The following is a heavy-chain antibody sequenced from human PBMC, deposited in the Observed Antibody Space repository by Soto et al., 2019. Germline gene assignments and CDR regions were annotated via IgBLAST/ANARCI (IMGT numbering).Heavy chain of an antibody. CDR2: IYYSGST. Sequence: PSETLSLTCTVSGGSVSSGSYYWSWIRQPPGKGLEWIGYIYYSGSTNYNPSLKSRVTISVDTSKNQFSLKLSSVTAADTAVYYCARDASYCISTSCKNGNYNWFDPWGQGTLVTVSS. CDR3: ARDASYCISTSCKNGNYNWFDP. CDR1: GGSVSSGSYY. D-gene: IGHD2-2*01. J-gene: IGHJ5*02. V-gene: IGHV4-61*01.